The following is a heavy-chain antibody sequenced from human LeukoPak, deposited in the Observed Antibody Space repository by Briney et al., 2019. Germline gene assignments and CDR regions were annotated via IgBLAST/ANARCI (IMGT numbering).Heavy chain of an antibody. V-gene: IGHV1-69*05. J-gene: IGHJ4*02. CDR2: IIPIFGTA. CDR1: GGTFSGYA. D-gene: IGHD2-21*02. CDR3: ARVRRRSDLGGPEYYFDY. Sequence: GASVKVSCKASGGTFSGYAISWVRQAPGQGLEWMGGIIPIFGTANYAQKFQGRVTITTDESTSTAYMELSSLRSEDTAVYYCARVRRRSDLGGPEYYFDYWGQGTLVTVSS.